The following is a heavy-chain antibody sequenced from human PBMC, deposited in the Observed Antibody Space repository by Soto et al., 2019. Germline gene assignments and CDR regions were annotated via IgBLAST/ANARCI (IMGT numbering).Heavy chain of an antibody. V-gene: IGHV4-39*01. CDR1: GGSISSSSYY. CDR3: ASEVYYYGSGRQYFDY. Sequence: SETLSLTCTVSGGSISSSSYYWGWIRQPPGKGLEWIGSIYYSGSTYYNPSLKSRVTISVDTSKNQFSLKLSSVTAADTAVYYCASEVYYYGSGRQYFDYWGQGTLVTVSS. J-gene: IGHJ4*02. CDR2: IYYSGST. D-gene: IGHD3-10*01.